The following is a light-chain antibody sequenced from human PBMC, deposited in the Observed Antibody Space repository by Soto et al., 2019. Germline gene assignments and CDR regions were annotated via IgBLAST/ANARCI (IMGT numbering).Light chain of an antibody. J-gene: IGLJ1*01. V-gene: IGLV2-14*01. CDR2: HVT. CDR1: SSDVGAYNY. Sequence: QSALTQPASVSGSLGQSITISCSGTSSDVGAYNYVSWYQQYPGKAPKLMIYHVTDRPSGVSNRFSGSKSGNTASLTISGLQAEDEADYYCCSYTTSNTFVFGTGTKFTVL. CDR3: CSYTTSNTFV.